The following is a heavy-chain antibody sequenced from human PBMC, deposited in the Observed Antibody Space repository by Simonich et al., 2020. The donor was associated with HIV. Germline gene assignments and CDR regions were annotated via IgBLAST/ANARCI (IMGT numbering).Heavy chain of an antibody. D-gene: IGHD2-2*01. V-gene: IGHV4-34*01. Sequence: QVQLQPWGAGLLKPSETLSLTCAVYVGSFSGYYWTRIRQPPGKGLEWIGEINHSGSTNYNPSLKSRVTISVDTSKNQFSLKLSSVTAADTAVYYCAGGFYQRLYYFDYWGQGTLVTVSS. CDR2: INHSGST. CDR3: AGGFYQRLYYFDY. J-gene: IGHJ4*02. CDR1: VGSFSGYY.